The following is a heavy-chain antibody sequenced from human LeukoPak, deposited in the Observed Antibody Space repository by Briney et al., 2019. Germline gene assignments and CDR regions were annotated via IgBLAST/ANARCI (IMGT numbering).Heavy chain of an antibody. CDR3: ATDRRGYQLPFSDY. CDR1: GFTFSSYG. D-gene: IGHD2-2*01. J-gene: IGHJ4*02. Sequence: GGSLRLSCAASGFTFSSYGMHWVRQAPGKGLEWVAFIRYDGSNKYYADSVKGRFTISRDNSKNTLYLQMNSLRAEDTAVYYCATDRRGYQLPFSDYWGQGTLVTVSS. V-gene: IGHV3-30*02. CDR2: IRYDGSNK.